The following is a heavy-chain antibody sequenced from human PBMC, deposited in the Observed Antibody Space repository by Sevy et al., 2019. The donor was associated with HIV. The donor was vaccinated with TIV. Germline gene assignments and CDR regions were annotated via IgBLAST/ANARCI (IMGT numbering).Heavy chain of an antibody. CDR2: INPDSGGP. CDR3: VRDDRDGYFDY. J-gene: IGHJ4*02. Sequence: ASVKVSCKASGYTYTGYYMHWVRRAPRQGLEWMGWINPDSGGPNYAPKFQGRVTLTRDTSISTAYMELSRLKSDDTAVYYCVRDDRDGYFDYWGQGTLVTVSS. CDR1: GYTYTGYY. V-gene: IGHV1-2*02.